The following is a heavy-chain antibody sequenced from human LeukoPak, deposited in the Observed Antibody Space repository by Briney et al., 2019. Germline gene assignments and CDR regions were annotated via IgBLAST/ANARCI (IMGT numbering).Heavy chain of an antibody. D-gene: IGHD6-13*01. J-gene: IGHJ4*02. Sequence: GGSQRLSCAASGFTFSSYAMSWVRQAPGKGLEWVSGISGSAGSTYYADSVKGRFTISRDNSKNTVYLQMNSLRAEDTAVYYCAKGGRSSGGFDYWGQGTLVTVSS. CDR2: ISGSAGST. CDR1: GFTFSSYA. CDR3: AKGGRSSGGFDY. V-gene: IGHV3-23*01.